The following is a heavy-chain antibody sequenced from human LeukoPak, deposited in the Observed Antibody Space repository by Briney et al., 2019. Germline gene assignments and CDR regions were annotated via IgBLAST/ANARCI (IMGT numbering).Heavy chain of an antibody. D-gene: IGHD6-13*01. CDR2: ISSSSSTI. J-gene: IGHJ3*02. CDR1: GFTFSSYS. Sequence: QPGGSLRLSCAASGFTFSSYSMNWVRQAPGKGLEGVSYISSSSSTIYYADSVKGRFTISRDNAKNSLYLQMNSLRAEDTAVYYCARDSSSWYDAFDIWGQGTMVTVSS. V-gene: IGHV3-48*04. CDR3: ARDSSSWYDAFDI.